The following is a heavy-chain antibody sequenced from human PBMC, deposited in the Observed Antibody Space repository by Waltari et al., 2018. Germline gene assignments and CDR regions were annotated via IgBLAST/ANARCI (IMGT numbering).Heavy chain of an antibody. V-gene: IGHV3-15*07. J-gene: IGHJ4*02. CDR1: GFTFDNAW. CDR3: MTDDTGSFQGG. D-gene: IGHD3-10*01. CDR2: SKSKIDGGTR. Sequence: EVKLLESGGGLQKPGGSLRLSCAGSGFTFDNAWMHWVRQGPGKELEGVGRSKSKIDGGTRDDAAPVKGRLAISRDDSKNMVYLEIDSLKTEDTAVYYWMTDDTGSFQGGWGQGTRVTVSS.